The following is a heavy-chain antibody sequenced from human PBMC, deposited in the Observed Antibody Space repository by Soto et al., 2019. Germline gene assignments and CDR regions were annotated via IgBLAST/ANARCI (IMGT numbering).Heavy chain of an antibody. Sequence: QVQLVESGGGVVQPGRSLRLSCAASGFTFSSYAMHWVRQAPGKGLEWVAVISYDGSNKYYADSVKSRFTISRDNSKNTLYLQMNSLRAEDTAVYYCARASLWFGELLSYYFDYWGQGTLVTVSS. V-gene: IGHV3-30-3*01. J-gene: IGHJ4*02. CDR2: ISYDGSNK. D-gene: IGHD3-10*01. CDR3: ARASLWFGELLSYYFDY. CDR1: GFTFSSYA.